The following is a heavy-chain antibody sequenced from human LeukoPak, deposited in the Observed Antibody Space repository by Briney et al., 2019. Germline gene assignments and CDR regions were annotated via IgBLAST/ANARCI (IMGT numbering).Heavy chain of an antibody. CDR1: GFTFSNAW. CDR2: ISYDGSNK. V-gene: IGHV3-30*18. Sequence: PGGSLRLSCAASGFTFSNAWMSWVRQAPGKGLEWVAVISYDGSNKYYADSVKGRFTISRDNSKNTLYLQMNSLRAEDTAVYYCAKVTGDKGIAAAGTRGPVDYWGQGTLVTVSS. D-gene: IGHD6-13*01. CDR3: AKVTGDKGIAAAGTRGPVDY. J-gene: IGHJ4*02.